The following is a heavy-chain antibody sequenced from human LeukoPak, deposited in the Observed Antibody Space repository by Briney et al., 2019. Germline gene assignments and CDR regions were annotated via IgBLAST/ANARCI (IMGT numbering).Heavy chain of an antibody. Sequence: SETLSLTCTVSGGSISSSSYYWGWIRQPPGKGLEWIGSTYYSGSTYYNPSLKSRVTISVDTSKNQFSLKLSSVTAADTAVYYCARQRYDSTCGYWGQGTLVTVSS. CDR2: TYYSGST. J-gene: IGHJ4*02. V-gene: IGHV4-39*01. D-gene: IGHD3-22*01. CDR1: GGSISSSSYY. CDR3: ARQRYDSTCGY.